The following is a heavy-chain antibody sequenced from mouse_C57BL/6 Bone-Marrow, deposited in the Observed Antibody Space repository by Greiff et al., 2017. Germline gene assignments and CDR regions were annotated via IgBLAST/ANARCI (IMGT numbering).Heavy chain of an antibody. CDR1: GFNIKDDY. Sequence: DVKLVESGAELVRPGASVKLSCTASGFNIKDDYIHWVKQRPEQGLEWIGWIDPEIGDTEYASKFQGKATITSYTSSNTAYLQLSSLTSEDTAVYYCSSFDGNYFDFWGQGTPLTVAS. CDR3: SSFDGNYFDF. D-gene: IGHD2-3*01. J-gene: IGHJ2*01. CDR2: IDPEIGDT. V-gene: IGHV14-4*01.